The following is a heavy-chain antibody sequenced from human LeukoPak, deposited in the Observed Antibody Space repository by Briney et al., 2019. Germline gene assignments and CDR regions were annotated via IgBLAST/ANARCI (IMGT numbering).Heavy chain of an antibody. CDR3: ARDGIRYFDWLSPFYMDV. CDR2: IYYSGST. Sequence: SETLSLTCTVSGGSISSSSYYWGWIRQPPGKGLEWIGSIYYSGSTYYNPSLKSRVTISVDTSKNQFSLKLSSVTAADTAVYYCARDGIRYFDWLSPFYMDVWGKGTTATVSS. CDR1: GGSISSSSYY. J-gene: IGHJ6*03. D-gene: IGHD3-9*01. V-gene: IGHV4-39*07.